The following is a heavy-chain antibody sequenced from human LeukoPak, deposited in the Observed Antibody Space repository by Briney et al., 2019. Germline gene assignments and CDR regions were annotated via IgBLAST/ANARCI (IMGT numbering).Heavy chain of an antibody. J-gene: IGHJ4*02. CDR2: IYYSGST. D-gene: IGHD3-22*01. CDR1: GGSISSSSYY. Sequence: SETLSLTCTVSGGSISSSSYYWGWIRQPPGKGLEWIGSIYYSGSTYYNPSLKSRVTISVDASKNQFSLNLSSVTAADTAVYYCARLYYDSSGYYQICYFDYWGQGTLVTVSS. CDR3: ARLYYDSSGYYQICYFDY. V-gene: IGHV4-39*01.